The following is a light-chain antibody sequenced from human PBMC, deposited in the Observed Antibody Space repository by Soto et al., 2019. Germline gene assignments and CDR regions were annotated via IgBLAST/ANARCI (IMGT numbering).Light chain of an antibody. CDR1: QSVDSN. CDR2: GAS. J-gene: IGKJ4*01. V-gene: IGKV3-15*01. Sequence: EIVMTQSPAILSVSPGERATLSCRASQSVDSNLAWYQQKPGQAPRLLIYGASTRATGTPARFSGSGSGIEFTLTITSLQAEDFAVYYCQQYNNWPALTFGGGNKVEIK. CDR3: QQYNNWPALT.